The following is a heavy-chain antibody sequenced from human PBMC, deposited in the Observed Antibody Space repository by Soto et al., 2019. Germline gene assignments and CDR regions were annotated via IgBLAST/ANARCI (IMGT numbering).Heavy chain of an antibody. CDR3: ASSRSPDTAMVTPTYGMDV. CDR2: IYPGDSDT. J-gene: IGHJ6*02. D-gene: IGHD5-18*01. V-gene: IGHV5-51*01. CDR1: GNSFTSYW. Sequence: PGESLTICCKGSGNSFTSYWIVWVLQMPGKGLEWMGIIYPGDSDTRYSPSFQGQVTISADKSISTAYLQWSSLKASDTAMYYCASSRSPDTAMVTPTYGMDVWGQGTPVTVSS.